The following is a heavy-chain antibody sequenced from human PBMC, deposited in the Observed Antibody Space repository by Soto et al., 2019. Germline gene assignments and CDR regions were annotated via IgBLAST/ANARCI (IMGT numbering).Heavy chain of an antibody. CDR3: ARRRITMIVVVFDAFDI. J-gene: IGHJ3*02. CDR1: GGSISSSYW. Sequence: QVQLQESGPGLVKPSGTLSLTCAVSGGSISSSYWWSWVRQPPGKGLEWIGEIDHSGSTNYNPSLKGRVTISVDKSKNQFSLKLSSVTAADTAVYYCARRRITMIVVVFDAFDIWGQGTMVTVSS. V-gene: IGHV4-4*02. CDR2: IDHSGST. D-gene: IGHD3-22*01.